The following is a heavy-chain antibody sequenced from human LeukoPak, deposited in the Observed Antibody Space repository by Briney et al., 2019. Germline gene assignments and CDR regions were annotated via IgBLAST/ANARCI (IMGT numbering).Heavy chain of an antibody. CDR3: ARESGYRDTNYIGTFDF. J-gene: IGHJ3*01. CDR2: IHYSGTT. Sequence: PSETLSLTCTVSDDSINNHFWSWVRQSPGRGLEWIGYIHYSGTTSYNPSLKRRATIILDTSKNKFSLKLASVTAADTAVYFCARESGYRDTNYIGTFDFWGQGMLITVSS. CDR1: DDSINNHF. V-gene: IGHV4-59*11. D-gene: IGHD1-7*01.